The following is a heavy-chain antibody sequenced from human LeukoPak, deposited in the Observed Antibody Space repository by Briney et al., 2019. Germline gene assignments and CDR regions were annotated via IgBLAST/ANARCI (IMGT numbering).Heavy chain of an antibody. D-gene: IGHD4-23*01. CDR2: IKSKTDGGTT. V-gene: IGHV3-15*01. J-gene: IGHJ3*02. CDR3: TFYGGGAFDI. CDR1: GFTFSSYA. Sequence: PGGSLRLSCAASGFTFSSYAMSWVRQAPGKGLEWVGRIKSKTDGGTTDYAAPVKGRFTISRDDSKNTLYLQMNSLKTEDTAVYYCTFYGGGAFDIWGQGTMVTVSS.